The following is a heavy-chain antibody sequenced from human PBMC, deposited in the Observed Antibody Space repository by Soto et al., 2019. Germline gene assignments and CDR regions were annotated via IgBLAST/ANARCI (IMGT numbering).Heavy chain of an antibody. CDR2: IYTSGST. CDR3: ARAEYYDSSGSLVDD. D-gene: IGHD3-22*01. CDR1: GGSISSYY. Sequence: SGTKSLTYTVSGGSISSYYWSWLRQKDGKGLEWIGRIYTSGSTNYNPSLKSRVTMSVDTSKNQFSLKLSSVTAADTAVYYCARAEYYDSSGSLVDDWGQGTLVTVSS. J-gene: IGHJ4*02. V-gene: IGHV4-4*07.